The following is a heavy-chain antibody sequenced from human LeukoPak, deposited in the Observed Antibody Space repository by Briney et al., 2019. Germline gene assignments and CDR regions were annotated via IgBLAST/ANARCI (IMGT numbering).Heavy chain of an antibody. CDR1: GYSISSGYY. Sequence: NPSETLSLTCTVSGYSISSGYYWGWIRQPPGKGLEWIGCFYHSGSPYYNPSLKSRVSISVDTSKNQFSLKLSSVTAADTAIYYCARAMRMTTVSTSYYYGMDVWGQGTTVTVSS. J-gene: IGHJ6*02. CDR3: ARAMRMTTVSTSYYYGMDV. D-gene: IGHD4-17*01. CDR2: FYHSGSP. V-gene: IGHV4-38-2*02.